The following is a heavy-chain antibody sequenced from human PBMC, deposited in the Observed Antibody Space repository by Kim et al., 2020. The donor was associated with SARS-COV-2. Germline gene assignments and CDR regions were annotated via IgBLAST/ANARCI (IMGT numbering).Heavy chain of an antibody. CDR1: GYTFTGYY. CDR2: INPNSGGT. J-gene: IGHJ6*03. CDR3: ARAAWGSGRGGYYMDV. D-gene: IGHD6-19*01. V-gene: IGHV1-2*06. Sequence: ASVKVSCKASGYTFTGYYMHWVRQAPGQGLEGMGRINPNSGGTNYEQKFQGRVTMTRDTSISTAYMELSRLRSDDTAVYYCARAAWGSGRGGYYMDVWGKGTPVTVSS.